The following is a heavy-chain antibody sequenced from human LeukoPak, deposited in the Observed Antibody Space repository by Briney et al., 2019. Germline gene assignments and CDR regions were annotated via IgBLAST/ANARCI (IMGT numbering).Heavy chain of an antibody. CDR2: ISYDGSNK. Sequence: QPGGSLRLSCAASGFTFSSYGMHWVRQAPGKGLEWVAVISYDGSNKYYADSVKGRFTISRDNSKNTLYLQMNSLRAEDTAVYYCAKDSGWVVVVPAAIDYWGQGTLVTVSS. D-gene: IGHD2-2*01. CDR1: GFTFSSYG. J-gene: IGHJ4*02. V-gene: IGHV3-30*18. CDR3: AKDSGWVVVVPAAIDY.